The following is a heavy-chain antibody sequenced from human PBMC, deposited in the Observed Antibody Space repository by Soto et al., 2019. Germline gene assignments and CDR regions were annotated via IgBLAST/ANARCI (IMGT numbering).Heavy chain of an antibody. D-gene: IGHD3-9*01. CDR1: GFTFSSYA. CDR2: ISYDGSNK. V-gene: IGHV3-30-3*01. J-gene: IGHJ6*02. CDR3: ARDDNVHYDMLTGYSRYYYGMDV. Sequence: GGSLRLSCAASGFTFSSYAMHWVRQAPGKGLEWVAVISYDGSNKYYADSVKGRFTISRDNSKNTLYLQMNSLRAEDTAEYYCARDDNVHYDMLTGYSRYYYGMDVWGQGTTVTVSS.